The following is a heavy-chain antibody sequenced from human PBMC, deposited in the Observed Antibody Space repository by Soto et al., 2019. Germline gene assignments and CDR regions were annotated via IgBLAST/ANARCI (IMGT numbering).Heavy chain of an antibody. CDR2: ISSDGDIT. J-gene: IGHJ5*02. Sequence: GGSLRLSCSASGFTFSEYSMHWVRQAPGKGLQYVSTISSDGDITYYADSVKGRFTSSRDNSKNTLYLQMNSLRPEDTAVYYCVKVSTFYDILTGYYSTNVFDPWGQGTLVTVSS. CDR1: GFTFSEYS. V-gene: IGHV3-64D*06. D-gene: IGHD3-9*01. CDR3: VKVSTFYDILTGYYSTNVFDP.